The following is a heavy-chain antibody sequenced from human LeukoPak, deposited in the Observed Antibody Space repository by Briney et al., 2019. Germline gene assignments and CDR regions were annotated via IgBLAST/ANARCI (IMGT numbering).Heavy chain of an antibody. CDR2: ISSSSSYI. D-gene: IGHD6-13*01. CDR3: AKDWGAAAGTQYYFDY. Sequence: GGSLRLSCAASGFTFSSYSMNWVRQAPGKGLEWVSSISSSSSYIYYADSVKGRFTISRDNAKNSLYLQMNSLRAEDTAVYYCAKDWGAAAGTQYYFDYWGQGTLVTVSS. J-gene: IGHJ4*02. V-gene: IGHV3-21*01. CDR1: GFTFSSYS.